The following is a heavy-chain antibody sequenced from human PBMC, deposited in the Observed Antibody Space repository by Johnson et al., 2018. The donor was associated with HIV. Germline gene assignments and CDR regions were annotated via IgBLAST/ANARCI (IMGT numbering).Heavy chain of an antibody. V-gene: IGHV3-NL1*01. CDR1: GFTFSDYP. CDR2: IYGGGST. CDR3: AREMAWEDAFDI. D-gene: IGHD5-24*01. J-gene: IGHJ3*02. Sequence: QVQLVESGGGVVQPGRSLRLSCAASGFTFSDYPMHWVRQAPGKGLEWVSVIYGGGSTYYTDSVKGRFTISRDNAKNSLYLQMNSLRAEDTAVFYCAREMAWEDAFDIWGQGTMVTVSS.